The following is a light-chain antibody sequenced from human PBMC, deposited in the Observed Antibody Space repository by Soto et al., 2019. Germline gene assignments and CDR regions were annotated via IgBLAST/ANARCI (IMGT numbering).Light chain of an antibody. CDR1: SSNIGSKT. Sequence: QSVLTQPPSASGTPGQRVTISCSGSSSNIGSKTVNWYQQLPGTAPKLLIYSNNQRPSGVPDRFSGSKSGTSASVAISGLQSEDEADYYCAAWDDSLNGVVFGGGTKVTVL. V-gene: IGLV1-44*01. CDR2: SNN. CDR3: AAWDDSLNGVV. J-gene: IGLJ2*01.